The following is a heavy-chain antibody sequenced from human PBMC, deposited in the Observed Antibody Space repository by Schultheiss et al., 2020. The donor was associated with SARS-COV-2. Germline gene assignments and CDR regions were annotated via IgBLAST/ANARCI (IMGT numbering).Heavy chain of an antibody. CDR2: INSDGSST. CDR1: GFTFSSYW. D-gene: IGHD5-18*01. CDR3: ASTFDTALVN. V-gene: IGHV3-74*01. Sequence: GGSLRLSCAASGFTFSSYWMHWVRQAPGKGLVWVSRINSDGSSTSYADSVKGRFTISRDNAKNSLYLQMNSLRAEDTALYHCASTFDTALVNWGQGTLVTVSS. J-gene: IGHJ4*02.